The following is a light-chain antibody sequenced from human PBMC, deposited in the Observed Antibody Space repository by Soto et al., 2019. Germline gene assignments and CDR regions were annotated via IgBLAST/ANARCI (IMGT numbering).Light chain of an antibody. J-gene: IGKJ1*01. CDR3: QQRSTWPPWT. CDR2: DAS. Sequence: ENVLTISPGTLSLTPGDRATLSCRASQSVSSSYLAWYQQKPGQAPRLLIYDASNRATGIPARFSGSGSGTDFTLTISGLEPEDFAVYYCQQRSTWPPWTFGQGTKVDNK. V-gene: IGKV3-11*01. CDR1: QSVSSSY.